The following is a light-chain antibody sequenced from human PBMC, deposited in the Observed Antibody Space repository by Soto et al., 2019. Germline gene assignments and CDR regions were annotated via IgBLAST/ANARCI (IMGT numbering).Light chain of an antibody. CDR1: HSVSSY. CDR3: QQYNNWPQIT. V-gene: IGKV3-11*01. J-gene: IGKJ5*01. CDR2: GAS. Sequence: DIRLTQSPATLSLSPGESATLSCRTSHSVSSYLAWFQQKPGQAPRLLIYGASNRARGIPSRFSGSGSGTDYTLTISSLEPEDFAVYYCQQYNNWPQITFGQGTRLEIK.